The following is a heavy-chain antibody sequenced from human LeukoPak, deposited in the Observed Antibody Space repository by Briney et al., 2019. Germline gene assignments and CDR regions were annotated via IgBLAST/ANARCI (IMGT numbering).Heavy chain of an antibody. V-gene: IGHV3-21*01. CDR1: GFTFSSYS. Sequence: PGGSLRLSCAASGFTFSSYSMNWVCQAPGKGLEWVSSISSSSSYIYYADSVEGRFTISRDNAKNSLYLQMNSLRAEDTAVYYCARDSAVAGTYWGQGTLVTVSS. J-gene: IGHJ4*02. CDR3: ARDSAVAGTY. CDR2: ISSSSSYI. D-gene: IGHD6-19*01.